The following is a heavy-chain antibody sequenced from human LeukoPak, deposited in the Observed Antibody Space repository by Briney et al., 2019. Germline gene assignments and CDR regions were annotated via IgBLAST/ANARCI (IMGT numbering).Heavy chain of an antibody. D-gene: IGHD5-18*01. CDR1: GGSISTDY. CDR2: IYNSGST. V-gene: IGHV4-59*01. CDR3: ARRFGYTYGRFDY. J-gene: IGHJ4*02. Sequence: SETLSLTCTVSGGSISTDYWSWIRQAPGKGLEWIGHIYNSGSTNYNPSLKGRVSISVDTSKNQFSLKVTSVTTADAAVYYCARRFGYTYGRFDYWGQGTLVTVSS.